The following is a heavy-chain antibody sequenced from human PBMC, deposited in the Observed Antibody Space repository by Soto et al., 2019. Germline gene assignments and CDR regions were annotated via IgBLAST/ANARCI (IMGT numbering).Heavy chain of an antibody. CDR3: TTGRREYYYDSSGYYSQANWFDP. J-gene: IGHJ5*02. V-gene: IGHV3-15*07. CDR2: IKSKTDGGTT. Sequence: GGSLRLSCAASGFTFSNAWMNWVRQAPGKGLEWVGRIKSKTDGGTTDYAAPVKGRFTISRDDSKNTLYLQMNSLKTEDTAVYYCTTGRREYYYDSSGYYSQANWFDPWGQGTLVTVSS. CDR1: GFTFSNAW. D-gene: IGHD3-22*01.